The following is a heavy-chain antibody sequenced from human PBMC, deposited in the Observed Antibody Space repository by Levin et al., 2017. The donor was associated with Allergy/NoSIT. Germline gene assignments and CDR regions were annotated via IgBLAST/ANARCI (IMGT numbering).Heavy chain of an antibody. J-gene: IGHJ1*01. V-gene: IGHV3-7*04. CDR1: GFTFSSYW. D-gene: IGHD6-19*01. Sequence: GGSLRLSCAGSGFTFSSYWMSWVRQAPGKGLEWVGNIKQDGSEKYYVDSLKGRFTISRDNAKNSLYLQMNSLRAEDTAVYYCARENVPSSAWSDYLQHWGQGTLVTVSS. CDR2: IKQDGSEK. CDR3: ARENVPSSAWSDYLQH.